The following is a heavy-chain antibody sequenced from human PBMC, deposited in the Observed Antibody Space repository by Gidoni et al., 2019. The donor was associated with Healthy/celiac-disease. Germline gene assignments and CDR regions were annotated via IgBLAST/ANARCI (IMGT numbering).Heavy chain of an antibody. CDR3: ARGEAPYCGGDCPFDY. V-gene: IGHV3-33*01. J-gene: IGHJ4*02. Sequence: QVQLVESGGGVVQPGRSLRLSCAASGFTFSSYGMHWVRQAPGKGLEWVAVIWYDGSNKYYADSVKGRFTISRDNSKNTLYLQMNSLRAEDTAVYYCARGEAPYCGGDCPFDYWGQGTLVTVSS. D-gene: IGHD2-21*01. CDR1: GFTFSSYG. CDR2: IWYDGSNK.